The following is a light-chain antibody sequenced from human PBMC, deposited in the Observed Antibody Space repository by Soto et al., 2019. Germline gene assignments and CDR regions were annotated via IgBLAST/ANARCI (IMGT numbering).Light chain of an antibody. J-gene: IGLJ1*01. CDR1: VSDVGGYDS. Sequence: QSVLTQPASVSGSPGQSITISCTGTVSDVGGYDSVSWYQQHPGRAPNLIIYGVNNRPSGVSNRFSASKSADTAALTISGLQDEDEANYYCCSSATGFKGVFGPRTKVTVL. V-gene: IGLV2-14*03. CDR2: GVN. CDR3: CSSATGFKGV.